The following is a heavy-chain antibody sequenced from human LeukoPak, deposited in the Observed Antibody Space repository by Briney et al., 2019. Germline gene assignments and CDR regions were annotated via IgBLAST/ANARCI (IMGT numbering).Heavy chain of an antibody. V-gene: IGHV4-34*01. Sequence: SETLSLTCAVYGGSFSGYYWSWIRQPPGKGLEWIGEINHSGSTNYNPSLKSRVTISVDTSKNQFSLKLSSVTAADTAVYYCARGTPDILTGYYKGRPDPWGQGTLVTVSS. D-gene: IGHD3-9*01. J-gene: IGHJ5*02. CDR2: INHSGST. CDR1: GGSFSGYY. CDR3: ARGTPDILTGYYKGRPDP.